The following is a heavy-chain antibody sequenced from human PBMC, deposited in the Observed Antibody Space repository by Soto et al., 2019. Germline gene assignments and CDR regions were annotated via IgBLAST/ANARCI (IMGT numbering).Heavy chain of an antibody. D-gene: IGHD1-26*01. Sequence: QVQLVQSGAEVKKPGSSVKVSCKASGGTFSSYSINWVRQAPGQGLEWMGEIIPIFGTADYAQKFQGRVTITADASASTAYMELSSLRSEDAAVYYCARDGGRNSGGIDYWGQGTLDTVSS. J-gene: IGHJ4*02. CDR3: ARDGGRNSGGIDY. CDR2: IIPIFGTA. V-gene: IGHV1-69*01. CDR1: GGTFSSYS.